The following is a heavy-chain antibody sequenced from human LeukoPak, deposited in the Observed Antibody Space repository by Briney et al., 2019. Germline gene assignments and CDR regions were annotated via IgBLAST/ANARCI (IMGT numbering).Heavy chain of an antibody. Sequence: SETLSLTCSVSGGSISSSSYYWGWIRQPPGKGLELIGTINYSGNTYYNPSLKSRVTMPVDTSKNQFSLKLSSVTAADTAVYYCARAVTGDLYYFDYWGQGTLVTVSS. CDR2: INYSGNT. D-gene: IGHD3-16*01. CDR1: GGSISSSSYY. CDR3: ARAVTGDLYYFDY. J-gene: IGHJ4*02. V-gene: IGHV4-39*07.